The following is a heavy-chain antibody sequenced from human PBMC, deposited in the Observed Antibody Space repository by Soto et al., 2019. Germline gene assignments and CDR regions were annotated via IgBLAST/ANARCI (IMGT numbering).Heavy chain of an antibody. J-gene: IGHJ6*03. D-gene: IGHD5-12*01. CDR3: TRDIGGYDTYYYYYMDV. CDR2: IRSKAYGGTT. CDR1: GFTFGDYA. V-gene: IGHV3-49*03. Sequence: GGSLRLSCTASGFTFGDYAMSWFRQAPGKGLEWVGFIRSKAYGGTTEYAASVKGRFTISRDDSKSIAYLQMNSLKTEDTAVYYCTRDIGGYDTYYYYYMDVWGKGTTVTVSS.